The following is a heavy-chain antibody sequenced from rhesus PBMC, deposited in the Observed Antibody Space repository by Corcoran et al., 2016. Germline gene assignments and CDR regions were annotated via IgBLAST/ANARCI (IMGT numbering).Heavy chain of an antibody. J-gene: IGHJ4*01. CDR1: VGSISSSYYY. V-gene: IGHV4-122*02. D-gene: IGHD2-39*02. Sequence: QVQLQESGPGLVKPSETLSLTCAVSVGSISSSYYYVSWIGQAPGKGLEWIGYISYRGSTSYNPSRKSRVTISRDTSKNQFSRKLSSVTAADTAVYYCAGGVVSALDYWGQGVLVTVSS. CDR3: AGGVVSALDY. CDR2: ISYRGST.